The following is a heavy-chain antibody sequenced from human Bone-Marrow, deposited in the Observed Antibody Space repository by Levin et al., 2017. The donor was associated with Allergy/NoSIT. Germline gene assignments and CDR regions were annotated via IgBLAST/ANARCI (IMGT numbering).Heavy chain of an antibody. CDR1: GGSITSGNYY. CDR2: MYYSGST. J-gene: IGHJ5*02. D-gene: IGHD2-2*01. CDR3: ARHDCNSTTCYLLAYNWFDP. Sequence: SETLSLTCTVSGGSITSGNYYWGWIRQPPGTGLEWIGSMYYSGSTFYNPSLRSRVTISVDTSKSQFSLELSSVTAADTAVYYCARHDCNSTTCYLLAYNWFDPWGQGTLVTVSS. V-gene: IGHV4-39*01.